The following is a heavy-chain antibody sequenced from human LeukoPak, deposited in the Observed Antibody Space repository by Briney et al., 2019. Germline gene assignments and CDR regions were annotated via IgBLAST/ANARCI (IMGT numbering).Heavy chain of an antibody. D-gene: IGHD2-15*01. CDR3: ARGLAGAASGAIYFDI. CDR1: AGSITY. CDR2: IYNSGRT. Sequence: SETLSLTCTVSAGSITYWNWIRQPPGKRREWIGVIYNSGRTEHNPSLKSRVTISTDWSRNQVSLKLTSVTAADTAVYYCARGLAGAASGAIYFDIWGRGTLVTVSS. J-gene: IGHJ2*01. V-gene: IGHV4-59*01.